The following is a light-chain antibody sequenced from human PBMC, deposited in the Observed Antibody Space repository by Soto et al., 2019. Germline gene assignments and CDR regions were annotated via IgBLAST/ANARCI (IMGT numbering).Light chain of an antibody. Sequence: EIVLTQSPATLSLSPGERATLSCRASQSVSSYLAWYQQKPGQAPRLLIYDASNRSTGIPARFSGSGSGTDFNLTISRLEPEDFAVYYGQQRSNWLTFGGGTKVEIK. V-gene: IGKV3-11*01. CDR2: DAS. J-gene: IGKJ4*01. CDR3: QQRSNWLT. CDR1: QSVSSY.